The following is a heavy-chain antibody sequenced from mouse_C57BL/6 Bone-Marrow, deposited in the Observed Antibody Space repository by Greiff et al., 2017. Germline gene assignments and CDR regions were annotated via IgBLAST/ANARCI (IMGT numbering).Heavy chain of an antibody. Sequence: EVQRVESGPGLVKPSPSLSLTCSVTGYSFTSCYYWNWIRQFPGNQLECMGYISYDGSNNYNPSLKNRIAITRDTSKNQFFLQLTSVTTEYTATYYSARGDYDDYAMDYWGQGTSVTVSS. V-gene: IGHV3-6*01. CDR3: ARGDYDDYAMDY. CDR2: ISYDGSN. CDR1: GYSFTSCYY. D-gene: IGHD2-13*01. J-gene: IGHJ4*01.